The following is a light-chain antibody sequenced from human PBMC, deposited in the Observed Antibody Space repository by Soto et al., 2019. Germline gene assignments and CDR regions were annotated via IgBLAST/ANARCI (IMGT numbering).Light chain of an antibody. V-gene: IGKV4-1*01. Sequence: DIVMTQSPDSLAVSLGERATINCKSSQSVLYSSNNKNYLAWYQQKPGQPPKQLIYCASTRESGVPDRFSGSGSGTDFTLTISSLQAEDVAVYYCQQYYSTPYTFGQGTKLEIK. J-gene: IGKJ2*01. CDR3: QQYYSTPYT. CDR1: QSVLYSSNNKNY. CDR2: CAS.